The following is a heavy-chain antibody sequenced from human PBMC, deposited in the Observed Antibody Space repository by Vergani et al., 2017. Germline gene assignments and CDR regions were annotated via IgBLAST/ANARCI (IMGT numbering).Heavy chain of an antibody. Sequence: QLQLQESDPGLVKPSETLSLTCTVSGGSIRSTFYYWGWIRQPPGKGLEWIGTIYYSGSTYYNPYLKSRVTISVDTSKNQFSLKLTSVTSADTAVYYCARHKEQLVPGNYYYYYYMDVWGKGTTVTVSS. CDR2: IYYSGST. D-gene: IGHD6-13*01. CDR1: GGSIRSTFYY. J-gene: IGHJ6*03. V-gene: IGHV4-39*01. CDR3: ARHKEQLVPGNYYYYYYMDV.